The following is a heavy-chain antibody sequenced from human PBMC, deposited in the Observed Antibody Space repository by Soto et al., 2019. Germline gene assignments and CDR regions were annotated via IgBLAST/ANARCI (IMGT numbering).Heavy chain of an antibody. Sequence: PSETLSLTCPVTGYSINNRSYYWGWIRQPPGKGLEWIGSIYYSGSTYNNPSLKCRVSMSVDTSKNQFSLKLRSVTAADTALYYCARQRTSVVTQAYFDSWGQGSLVTVSS. V-gene: IGHV4-39*01. CDR2: IYYSGST. CDR3: ARQRTSVVTQAYFDS. D-gene: IGHD2-21*02. CDR1: GYSINNRSYY. J-gene: IGHJ4*02.